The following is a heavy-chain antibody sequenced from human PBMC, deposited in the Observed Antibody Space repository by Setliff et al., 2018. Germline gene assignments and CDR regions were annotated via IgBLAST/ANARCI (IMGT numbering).Heavy chain of an antibody. CDR1: GGSFSDYY. CDR3: ARDGSYYDRGGNRTWFFDL. J-gene: IGHJ2*01. V-gene: IGHV4-34*01. CDR2: INHSGST. D-gene: IGHD3-22*01. Sequence: SETLSLTCAASGGSFSDYYWTWIRQPPGKGLEWIGEINHSGSTNYNPSLKSRVTVSVDTSKNQFSLKLSSVTAADTAVYFCARDGSYYDRGGNRTWFFDLWGRGTLVTVSS.